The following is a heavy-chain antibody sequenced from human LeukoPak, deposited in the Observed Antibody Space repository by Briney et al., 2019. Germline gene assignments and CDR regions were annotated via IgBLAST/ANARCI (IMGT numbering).Heavy chain of an antibody. Sequence: PSETLSLTCAVSGVSISITNWWGWVRQPPGKGLEWIGDTYHSGSTNYNPSLKSRVTISVDKSKSQFSLRLSSVTAADTAVYYCARGPRYYDRSGPIFDYWGQGTLVTVSS. CDR1: GVSISITNW. CDR3: ARGPRYYDRSGPIFDY. CDR2: TYHSGST. J-gene: IGHJ4*02. D-gene: IGHD3-22*01. V-gene: IGHV4-4*02.